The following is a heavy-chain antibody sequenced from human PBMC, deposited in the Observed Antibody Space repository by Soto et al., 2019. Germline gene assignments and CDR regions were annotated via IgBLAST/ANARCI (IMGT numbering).Heavy chain of an antibody. V-gene: IGHV3-15*07. J-gene: IGHJ4*02. CDR2: IKSKTDGGTT. CDR1: GFTFSNAW. D-gene: IGHD3-22*01. Sequence: WGSPRLTCAASGFTFSNAWFNRVRQAPGKGLEWVGRIKSKTDGGTTDYAAPVKGRFTISRDDSKNTLYLQMNSLKTEDTAVYYCTTDPVTMIVVVPSSGWGQGT. CDR3: TTDPVTMIVVVPSSG.